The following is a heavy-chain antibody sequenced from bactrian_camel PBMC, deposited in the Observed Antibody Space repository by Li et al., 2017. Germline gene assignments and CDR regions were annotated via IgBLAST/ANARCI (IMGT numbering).Heavy chain of an antibody. D-gene: IGHD5*01. CDR2: IAGDKDNSRT. J-gene: IGHJ4*01. CDR1: GFIFGDYT. CDR3: ATDVGLGYLAYNY. V-gene: IGHV3-2*01. Sequence: HVQLVESGGGLVQPGGSLRVSCVGTGFIFGDYTITWVRQAPGKGLEWVSMIAGDKDNSRTYALDLVKGRFTISRDNAKNTVYLQMTSLKSEDTALYYCATDVGLGYLAYNYWGQGTQVTVS.